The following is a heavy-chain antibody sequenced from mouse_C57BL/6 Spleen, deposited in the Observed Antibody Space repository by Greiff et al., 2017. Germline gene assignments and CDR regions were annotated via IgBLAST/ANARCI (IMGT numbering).Heavy chain of an antibody. J-gene: IGHJ1*03. CDR1: GYTFTSYW. D-gene: IGHD1-1*01. CDR3: ARKATVAATGYFDV. Sequence: QVQLQQPGAELVMPGASVKLSCKASGYTFTSYWMHWVKQRPGQGLEWIGEIDPSDSYTNYNQKFKGKSTLTVDKSSSTAYMQLSSLTSEDSAVYYCARKATVAATGYFDVWGTGTTVTVSS. V-gene: IGHV1-69*01. CDR2: IDPSDSYT.